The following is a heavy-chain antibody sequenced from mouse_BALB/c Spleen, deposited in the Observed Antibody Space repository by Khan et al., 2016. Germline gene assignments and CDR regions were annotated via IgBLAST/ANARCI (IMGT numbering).Heavy chain of an antibody. CDR1: GLAFSSYW. CDR3: ARGTPFAN. V-gene: IGHV1-80*01. Sequence: QVQLKESGAELVRPGSSVKISCKASGLAFSSYWMNWVKQRPGQGLEWIGQIYPGDGDTNYNGKFKGKATLTADKSSSTAYMQLSSLTSEDSAVYFCARGTPFANWGQGTLVTVSA. D-gene: IGHD2-14*01. J-gene: IGHJ3*01. CDR2: IYPGDGDT.